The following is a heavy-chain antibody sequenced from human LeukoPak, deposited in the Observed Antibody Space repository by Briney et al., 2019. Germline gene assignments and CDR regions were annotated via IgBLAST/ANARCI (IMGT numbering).Heavy chain of an antibody. CDR1: GFIFDNYA. CDR2: ISWNTGNK. D-gene: IGHD3-16*01. CDR3: AKGTTFDAFDM. J-gene: IGHJ3*02. V-gene: IGHV3-9*01. Sequence: GGSLRLSCAAAGFIFDNYAMHWVRQAPGKGLEWVSRISWNTGNKDYADSVKGRFTISRDNAKNSLYLQMISLRPEDTALYYCAKGTTFDAFDMWGQGTTVTVSS.